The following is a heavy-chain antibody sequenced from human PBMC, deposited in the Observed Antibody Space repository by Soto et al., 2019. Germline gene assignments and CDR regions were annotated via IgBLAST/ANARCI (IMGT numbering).Heavy chain of an antibody. D-gene: IGHD4-4*01. J-gene: IGHJ4*02. V-gene: IGHV3-33*01. CDR1: GFTFSSYG. CDR3: ARDWGAMTTDYFDY. CDR2: IWYDGSNK. Sequence: GGSLRLSCAASGFTFSSYGMHWVRQAPGKGLEWVAVIWYDGSNKYYADSVKGRFTISRDNSKNTLYLQMNSLRAEDTAVYYCARDWGAMTTDYFDYWGQGTLVTVSS.